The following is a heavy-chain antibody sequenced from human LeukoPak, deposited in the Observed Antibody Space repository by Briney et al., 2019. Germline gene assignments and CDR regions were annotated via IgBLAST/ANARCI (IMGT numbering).Heavy chain of an antibody. CDR2: MSGSGRST. D-gene: IGHD5-24*01. Sequence: PGGSLRLSCTASGLTLSSFAMSWVRQAPGKGLELVSAMSGSGRSTYYAYTVRGRFTVSRDNSKNTLYLQMNSLRAEDTALYYCAKMKGATYHYYYAMDVWGKGTTVAVSS. CDR3: AKMKGATYHYYYAMDV. CDR1: GLTLSSFA. V-gene: IGHV3-23*01. J-gene: IGHJ6*04.